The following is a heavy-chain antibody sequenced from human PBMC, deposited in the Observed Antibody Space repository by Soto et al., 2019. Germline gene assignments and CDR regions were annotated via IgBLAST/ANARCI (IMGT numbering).Heavy chain of an antibody. CDR2: ISYDGSNK. D-gene: IGHD3-3*01. CDR3: ARGLGETIFGVVKTQMNGEGLWY. V-gene: IGHV3-30-3*01. J-gene: IGHJ4*02. Sequence: GGSLRLSCVVSGFTFSSYDMHWVRQAPGKGLEWVAVISYDGSNKYYADSVKGRFTISRDDSKNTLYVQMNRLRAEDTAVYYCARGLGETIFGVVKTQMNGEGLWYWGQGSLVTVSS. CDR1: GFTFSSYD.